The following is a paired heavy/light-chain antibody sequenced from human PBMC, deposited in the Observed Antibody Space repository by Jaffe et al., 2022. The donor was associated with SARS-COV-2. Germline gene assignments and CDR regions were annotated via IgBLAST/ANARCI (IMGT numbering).Light chain of an antibody. CDR3: QQYHNIPWT. J-gene: IGKJ1*01. Sequence: DIVMTQSPDSLAVSLGERATINCRSSQSVLYSSNNKNNLAWYQQRPGQPPKLLIYWASTRESGVPDRFTGSGSGTDFTLTISSLQAEDVAVYYCQQYHNIPWTFGQGTKVEIK. CDR2: WAS. CDR1: QSVLYSSNNKNN. V-gene: IGKV4-1*01.
Heavy chain of an antibody. D-gene: IGHD2-15*01. CDR3: AREVVVAASILLEN. CDR1: GGSISGRSYF. J-gene: IGHJ4*02. CDR2: IQTGGRT. V-gene: IGHV4-61*02. Sequence: QVQLQESGPGLVKPSQTLSLTCTVSGGSISGRSYFWSWIRQPAGKGLEWIGRIQTGGRTNYNPSLRSRATMSVDASKNQFSLKLSSVTAADTAVYFCAREVVVAASILLENWGQGTLVTVSS.